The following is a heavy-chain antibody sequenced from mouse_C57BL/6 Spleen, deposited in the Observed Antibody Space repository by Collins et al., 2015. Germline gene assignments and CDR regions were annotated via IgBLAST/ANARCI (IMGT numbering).Heavy chain of an antibody. J-gene: IGHJ2*01. CDR2: INTYSGVP. D-gene: IGHD1-1*01. V-gene: IGHV9-3*01. CDR3: ARGELLLLRSLYFDY. Sequence: GLKWMGWINTYSGVPTYADDFKGRFAFSLETSASTAYLQINNLKNEDTATYFCARGELLLLRSLYFDYWGQGTTLTVSS.